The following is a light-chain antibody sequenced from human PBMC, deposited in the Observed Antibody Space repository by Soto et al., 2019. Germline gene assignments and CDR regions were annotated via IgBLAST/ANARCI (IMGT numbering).Light chain of an antibody. CDR1: QGFFYNPYIRSY. CDR3: QQYYSTLIS. J-gene: IGKJ5*01. Sequence: DIALTQSPDSLSLSLGERATINCKSAQGFFYNPYIRSYLAWYQLKPGRLPKLFFSWASTRESGVPDRFSGRGSGTDFTLTISSLQAEDVAVYYCQQYYSTLISFGQGTRLEIK. V-gene: IGKV4-1*01. CDR2: WAS.